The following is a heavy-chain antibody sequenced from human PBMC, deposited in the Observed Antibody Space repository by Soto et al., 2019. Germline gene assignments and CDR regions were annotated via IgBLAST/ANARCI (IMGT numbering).Heavy chain of an antibody. V-gene: IGHV4-59*01. Sequence: SETLSLTCTVSGGSISSYYWSWIRQPPGKGLEWIGYIYYSGSTNYNPSLKSRVTISVDTSKNQFSLKLSSVTAADTAIYYCARGAGRIRSFEYWGQGTLVTVSS. CDR2: IYYSGST. D-gene: IGHD3-16*01. CDR3: ARGAGRIRSFEY. J-gene: IGHJ4*02. CDR1: GGSISSYY.